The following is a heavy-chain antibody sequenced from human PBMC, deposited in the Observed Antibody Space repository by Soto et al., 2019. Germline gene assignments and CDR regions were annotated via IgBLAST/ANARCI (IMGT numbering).Heavy chain of an antibody. CDR1: GFTVRSNY. CDR2: ISGSGFKK. Sequence: GGSLRLSCAASGFTVRSNYMSWVRQAPGKGLEWISSISGSGFKKYYADSVKGRFTISRDNSKSTVYLELNNLSAEDTAVYHCAKNQGVELVPLATVDWFDPWGQGSVVTVSS. D-gene: IGHD1-26*01. CDR3: AKNQGVELVPLATVDWFDP. J-gene: IGHJ5*02. V-gene: IGHV3-23*01.